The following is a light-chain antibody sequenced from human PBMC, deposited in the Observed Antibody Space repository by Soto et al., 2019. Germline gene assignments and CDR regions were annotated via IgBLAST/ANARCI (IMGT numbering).Light chain of an antibody. V-gene: IGLV1-47*01. CDR1: ASTIGRNY. CDR3: AAWDDNLSGLYV. Sequence: QSVLTQSPSASGTPGQRVTISCSGSASTIGRNYVYWYQQLPGTAPKLLIYRNNQRPSGVPDRFSGSKSGTSASLAISGRRSEDEADYYCAAWDDNLSGLYVFGAGTKVTVL. J-gene: IGLJ1*01. CDR2: RNN.